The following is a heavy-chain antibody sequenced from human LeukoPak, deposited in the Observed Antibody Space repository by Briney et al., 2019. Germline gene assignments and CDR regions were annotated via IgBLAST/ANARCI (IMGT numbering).Heavy chain of an antibody. CDR2: IYYSGST. J-gene: IGHJ6*04. CDR1: CGSIRSYY. CDR3: ARWQQWLVPTQGMDV. V-gene: IGHV4-59*01. D-gene: IGHD6-19*01. Sequence: SETLSLTCTVSCGSIRSYYWSWIRQPPGKGLDWIGYIYYSGSTNYNPSLKSRVTISVDTSKNQFSLKLSSVTAADTAVYYCARWQQWLVPTQGMDVWGKGTTVTVSS.